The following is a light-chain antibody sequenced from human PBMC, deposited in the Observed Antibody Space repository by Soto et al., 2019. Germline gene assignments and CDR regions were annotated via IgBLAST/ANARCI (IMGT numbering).Light chain of an antibody. CDR2: SND. CDR3: SSYTNINTRAGV. Sequence: QSVLTQPPSASGTPGQRVTISCSGSSSNIETNDIYWHQQLPGSAPKLLIYSNDQRPSGVPDRFSGSKSGNTASLTISGLQAEDEAEYYCSSYTNINTRAGVFGTGTKLTVL. V-gene: IGLV1-44*01. CDR1: SSNIETND. J-gene: IGLJ1*01.